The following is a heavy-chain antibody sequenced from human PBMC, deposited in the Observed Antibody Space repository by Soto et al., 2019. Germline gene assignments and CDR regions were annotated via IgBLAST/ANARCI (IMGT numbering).Heavy chain of an antibody. CDR1: GFTFSSYA. CDR2: ISGRGDDT. J-gene: IGHJ4*02. D-gene: IGHD3-22*01. Sequence: EVQLLESGGDLVQPGGSLRLSCAASGFTFSSYAMSWVRQAPGKGLEWVSTISGRGDDTYYTDSVKGRFTISRDNSKNTLYVHMNSLRAEDTAVYYCARAQPTYSSSYFEYWGQGTLVIVS. CDR3: ARAQPTYSSSYFEY. V-gene: IGHV3-23*01.